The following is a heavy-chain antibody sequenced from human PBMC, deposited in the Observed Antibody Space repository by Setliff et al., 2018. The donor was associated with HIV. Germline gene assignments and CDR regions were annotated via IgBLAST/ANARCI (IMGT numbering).Heavy chain of an antibody. CDR1: GGSISSGGFY. CDR3: ARVGFDRSGYYRPFDY. Sequence: SSETLSLTCTVTGGSISSGGFYWTWIRQHPGKGLEWIGYIYNTGSTYHSPSLESRVTISIDTSKNQFSLKLSSVTAADTAVYYCARVGFDRSGYYRPFDYWGQGTLVTVSS. CDR2: IYNTGST. J-gene: IGHJ4*02. D-gene: IGHD3-22*01. V-gene: IGHV4-31*03.